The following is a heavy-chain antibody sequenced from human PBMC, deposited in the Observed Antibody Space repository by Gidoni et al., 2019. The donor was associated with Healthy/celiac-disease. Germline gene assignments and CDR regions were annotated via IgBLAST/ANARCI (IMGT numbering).Heavy chain of an antibody. D-gene: IGHD6-13*01. CDR1: GFTFDDYA. J-gene: IGHJ4*02. CDR3: AKGGAGLDY. Sequence: EVQLVESGGGLVQPGRSLRLSCAASGFTFDDYAMHWVRQAPGKGLEWVSGISWNSGSIGYADSVKGRFTISRDNAKNFLYLQMNSLRAEDTALYYCAKGGAGLDYWGQGTLVTVSS. CDR2: ISWNSGSI. V-gene: IGHV3-9*01.